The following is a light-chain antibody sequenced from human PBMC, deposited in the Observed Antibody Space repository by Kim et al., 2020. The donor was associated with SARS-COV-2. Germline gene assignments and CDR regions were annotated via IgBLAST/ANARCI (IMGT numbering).Light chain of an antibody. CDR2: DAS. V-gene: IGKV1-33*01. CDR1: QDIGSY. Sequence: DIQMTQSPSSLSASVGDRVTITCHASQDIGSYVKWYQQTPGKAPKLLIFDASDAQTGVPSRFTGSGSGTVFTFTIRSLQPDDVATYFCQQYDSMPYTFGRGTKLE. CDR3: QQYDSMPYT. J-gene: IGKJ2*01.